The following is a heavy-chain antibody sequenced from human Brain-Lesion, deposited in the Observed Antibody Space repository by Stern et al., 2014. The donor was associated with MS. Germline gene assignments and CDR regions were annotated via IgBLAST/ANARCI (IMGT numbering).Heavy chain of an antibody. J-gene: IGHJ4*02. CDR2: IYYTGSA. CDR1: GGSINSGGYY. V-gene: IGHV4-31*03. Sequence: QLQLQESGPGLVKPSQTLPLTCTVSGGSINSGGYYWGWIRQYPGKGLEWIGYIYYTGSAYYDPALKSRLSMSIDTSKNQFSLNLNSVTAADTAVYYCARGARYSDSSGYYFYFDYWGQGTLVTVSS. CDR3: ARGARYSDSSGYYFYFDY. D-gene: IGHD3-22*01.